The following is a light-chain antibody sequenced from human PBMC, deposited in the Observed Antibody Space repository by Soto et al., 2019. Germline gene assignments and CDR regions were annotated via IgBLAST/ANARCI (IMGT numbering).Light chain of an antibody. CDR1: SSDVGGYNY. J-gene: IGLJ1*01. CDR3: SSYAVTNIFV. Sequence: QSVLAQPPSASGSPGRSVTISCTGTSSDVGGYNYVSWYQQHPGKAPKVIIYEVSKRPSGVPDRFSGSKSGSTASLTVSGLQAEDEADYYCSSYAVTNIFVFGTGTKVTVL. V-gene: IGLV2-8*01. CDR2: EVS.